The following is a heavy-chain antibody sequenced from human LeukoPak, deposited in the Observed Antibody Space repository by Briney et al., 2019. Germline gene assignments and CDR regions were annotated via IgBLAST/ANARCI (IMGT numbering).Heavy chain of an antibody. Sequence: RSSETLSLTCTVSGGSISSYQWSWIRQPPGKGLEWIGNIYHSGSANYNPSLTSRVIISVDTSKNQFSLKLSSVTAADTAVYYCARWEDIVVVGFDYWGQGTLVTVSS. CDR2: IYHSGSA. D-gene: IGHD2-2*01. CDR1: GGSISSYQ. J-gene: IGHJ4*02. V-gene: IGHV4-4*09. CDR3: ARWEDIVVVGFDY.